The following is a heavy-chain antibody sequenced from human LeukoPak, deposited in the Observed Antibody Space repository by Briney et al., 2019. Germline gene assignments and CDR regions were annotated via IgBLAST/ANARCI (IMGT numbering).Heavy chain of an antibody. CDR2: IYISGTT. Sequence: SETLSLTCTVSGGSISGRGYYWHWIRQPAGKGLEWIGRIYISGTTNYNPSLKSRVTISADTSKNQFSLRLSSVTAADTAVYYCARTMYYYESSGYRDYFDSWGQGTLVTVSS. CDR3: ARTMYYYESSGYRDYFDS. J-gene: IGHJ4*02. D-gene: IGHD3-22*01. CDR1: GGSISGRGYY. V-gene: IGHV4-61*02.